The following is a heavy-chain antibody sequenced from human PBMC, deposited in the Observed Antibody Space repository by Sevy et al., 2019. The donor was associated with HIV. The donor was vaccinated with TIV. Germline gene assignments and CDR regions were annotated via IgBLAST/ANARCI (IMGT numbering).Heavy chain of an antibody. CDR1: GYAFTGYY. CDR2: INPISGGT. V-gene: IGHV1-2*06. CDR3: ARAPTDFWTGGMAV. D-gene: IGHD3-3*01. J-gene: IGHJ6*02. Sequence: ASVMVSCKASGYAFTGYYIHWVRQAPGQGLEWMGRINPISGGTDDSQKFQGRVTMTRDTSISTAYMDVSRLTSDDTAVYYCARAPTDFWTGGMAVWGQGTVVTVSS.